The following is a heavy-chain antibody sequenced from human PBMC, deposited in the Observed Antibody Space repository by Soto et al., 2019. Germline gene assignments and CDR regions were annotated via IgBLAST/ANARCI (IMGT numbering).Heavy chain of an antibody. V-gene: IGHV3-21*01. CDR1: GFTFSSYS. D-gene: IGHD4-4*01. J-gene: IGHJ4*02. CDR2: ISSSSSYI. CDR3: AREDYSNFDY. Sequence: GGSLRLSCAASGFTFSSYSMNWVRQAPGKGLEWVSSISSSSSYIYSADSVKGRFTISRDNAKNSLYLQMNSLRAEDTAVYCCAREDYSNFDYWGQGTLVTVSS.